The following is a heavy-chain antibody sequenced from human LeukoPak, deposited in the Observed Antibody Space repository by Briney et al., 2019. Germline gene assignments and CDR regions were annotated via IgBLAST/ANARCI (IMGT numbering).Heavy chain of an antibody. CDR2: ISSSSSYI. CDR1: GFTFSDYY. Sequence: PGGSLRLSCAASGFTFSDYYMSWVRQAPGKGLEWVSSISSSSSYIYYADSVKGRFTISRDNAKNSLYLQMNSLRAEDTAVYYCARDVTLNYYDSSGPPEGYYYGMDVWGQGTTVTVSS. D-gene: IGHD3-22*01. CDR3: ARDVTLNYYDSSGPPEGYYYGMDV. V-gene: IGHV3-21*01. J-gene: IGHJ6*02.